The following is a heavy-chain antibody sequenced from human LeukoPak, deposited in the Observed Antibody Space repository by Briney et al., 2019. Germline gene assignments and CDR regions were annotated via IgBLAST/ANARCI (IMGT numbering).Heavy chain of an antibody. CDR3: ARSETYYFYYMDV. J-gene: IGHJ6*03. CDR1: GGSISSYY. D-gene: IGHD1-14*01. Sequence: SETLSLTCTVSGGSISSYYWSWIRQPPGKGLEWIGYIYYSGSTNYNPSLKSRVTISVDTSKNQFSLKLSSVTAADTAVYYCARSETYYFYYMDVWGKGTTVTVSS. V-gene: IGHV4-59*01. CDR2: IYYSGST.